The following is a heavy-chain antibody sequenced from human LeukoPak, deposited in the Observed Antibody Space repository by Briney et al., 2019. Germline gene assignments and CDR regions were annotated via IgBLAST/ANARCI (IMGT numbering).Heavy chain of an antibody. V-gene: IGHV1-18*01. CDR1: GYTFTSFG. Sequence: GASVRVSCKASGYTFTSFGISWVRQAPGQGLEWMGWISAYNGNTIYAQMLQGRVTMTTDTSTSTAYMELRSLRSDDTAVYYCARAEFMVRRIIMDYWGQGTLVSVSS. J-gene: IGHJ4*02. CDR2: ISAYNGNT. CDR3: ARAEFMVRRIIMDY. D-gene: IGHD3-10*01.